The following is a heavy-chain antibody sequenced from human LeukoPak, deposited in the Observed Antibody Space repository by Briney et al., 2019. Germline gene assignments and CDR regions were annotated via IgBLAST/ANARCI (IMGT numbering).Heavy chain of an antibody. CDR1: GFTFSSYW. J-gene: IGHJ4*02. CDR3: ARYLSYYYDSSGYYYSLLFDY. D-gene: IGHD3-22*01. V-gene: IGHV3-7*01. CDR2: IKQDGSEK. Sequence: GGSLRLSCAASGFTFSSYWMSWVRQGPGKGLEWVANIKQDGSEKYYVDSVKGRFTISRDNAKNSLYLQMNSLRAEDTAVYYCARYLSYYYDSSGYYYSLLFDYWGQGTLVTVSS.